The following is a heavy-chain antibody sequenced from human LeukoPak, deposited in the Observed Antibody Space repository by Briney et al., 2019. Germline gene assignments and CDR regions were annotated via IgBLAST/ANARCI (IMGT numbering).Heavy chain of an antibody. CDR2: IYYSGST. J-gene: IGHJ5*02. CDR3: ARDHYYDSSGLNWFDP. V-gene: IGHV4-59*01. Sequence: SETLSLTCSVSGDSISGNYWSWIRQPPGKGLEWIGYIYYSGSTNYNPSLKSRVTISVDTSKNQFSPKLSSVTAAGTAVYYCARDHYYDSSGLNWFDPWGQGTLVTVSS. CDR1: GDSISGNY. D-gene: IGHD3-22*01.